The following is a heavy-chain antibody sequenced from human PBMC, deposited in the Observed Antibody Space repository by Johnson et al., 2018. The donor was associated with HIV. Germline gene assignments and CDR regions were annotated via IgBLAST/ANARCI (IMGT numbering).Heavy chain of an antibody. CDR1: GFTVSSNY. CDR2: NPNGGST. V-gene: IGHV3-25*04. CDR3: AKCIWGSSLIDVFDM. Sequence: QLVESGGGLVQPGGSLRLSCAASGFTVSSNYMNCVRQAPGNGLELVGQVNPNGGSTYLIDSGKDRFNISRDNAMDTLHLQMNSLRAEDTAIYYCAKCIWGSSLIDVFDMWGQGTMVTVSS. D-gene: IGHD3-16*01. J-gene: IGHJ3*02.